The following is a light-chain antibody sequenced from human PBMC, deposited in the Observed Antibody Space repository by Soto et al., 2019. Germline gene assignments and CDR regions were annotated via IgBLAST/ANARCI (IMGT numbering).Light chain of an antibody. CDR1: QSVRIY. J-gene: IGKJ1*01. CDR3: QQRTDWLWT. CDR2: DAS. V-gene: IGKV3-11*01. Sequence: EIVLTQSPATLSLSPGERATLSCRASQSVRIYLNWYQQKPGQAPRLLIYDASHRAPGTPTRFSGSGSVTDFTLTISTLEPEDSAVYYCQQRTDWLWTFGQGTKVEIK.